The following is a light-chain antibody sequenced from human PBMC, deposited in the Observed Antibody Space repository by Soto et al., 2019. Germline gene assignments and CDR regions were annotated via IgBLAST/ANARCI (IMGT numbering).Light chain of an antibody. J-gene: IGLJ2*01. Sequence: QSALTQPASVSGSPGQSITISCTGTSSDVGGYNYVSWYQQHPGKAPKLIIYEVTHRPSGVSSRFYGSRSGTSASLAITGLQSEDEADYYCQSFDTGLTGPILGIGTKLTVL. CDR1: SSDVGGYNY. CDR2: EVT. CDR3: QSFDTGLTGPI. V-gene: IGLV2-14*01.